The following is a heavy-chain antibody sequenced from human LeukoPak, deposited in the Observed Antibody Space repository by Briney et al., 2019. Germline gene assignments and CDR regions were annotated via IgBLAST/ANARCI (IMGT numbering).Heavy chain of an antibody. D-gene: IGHD3-3*01. CDR2: IYYSGST. V-gene: IGHV4-30-4*08. Sequence: PSETLSLTCTVSGGSISSGDYYWSWIRQPPGKGLEWIGYIYYSGSTYYNPSLKSRVTISVDTSKNQFSPKLSSVTAADTAVYYCARGGHLDDFWSGYYFYWGQGTLVTVSS. CDR1: GGSISSGDYY. J-gene: IGHJ4*02. CDR3: ARGGHLDDFWSGYYFY.